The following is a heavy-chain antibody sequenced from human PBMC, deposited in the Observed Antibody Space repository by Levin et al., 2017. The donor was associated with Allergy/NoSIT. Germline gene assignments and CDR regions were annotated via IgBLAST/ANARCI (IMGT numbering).Heavy chain of an antibody. CDR3: ARAYCSGGSCFRGWFDP. CDR1: GGSISSYY. J-gene: IGHJ5*02. D-gene: IGHD2-15*01. V-gene: IGHV4-59*01. CDR2: IYYSGST. Sequence: NPSETLSLTCTVSGGSISSYYWSWIRQPPGKGLEWIGYIYYSGSTNYNPSLKSRVTISVDTSKNQFSLKLSSVTAADTAVYYCARAYCSGGSCFRGWFDPWGQGTLVTVSS.